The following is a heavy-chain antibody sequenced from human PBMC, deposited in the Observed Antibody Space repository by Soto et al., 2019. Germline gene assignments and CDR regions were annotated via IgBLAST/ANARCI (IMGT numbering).Heavy chain of an antibody. D-gene: IGHD5-12*01. CDR3: AKGDNLGPKTGYAFDP. V-gene: IGHV6-1*01. CDR2: TYSRSKWYN. J-gene: IGHJ5*02. CDR1: GDSVSSNTAS. Sequence: SQTLSLTCAISGDSVSSNTASWNWVRQSPSRGLEWLGRTYSRSKWYNDYAVSVKSRIIINPDTSKNQFSLQLNSVTPEDTAVYYCAKGDNLGPKTGYAFDPWGQGILVTVSS.